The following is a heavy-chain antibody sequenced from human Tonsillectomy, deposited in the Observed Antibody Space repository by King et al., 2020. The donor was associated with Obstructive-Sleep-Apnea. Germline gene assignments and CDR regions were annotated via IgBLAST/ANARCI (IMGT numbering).Heavy chain of an antibody. J-gene: IGHJ4*02. CDR1: GFTFSSYA. D-gene: IGHD2-15*01. Sequence: VQLVESGGGVVQPGGSLRLSCAASGFTFSSYAMHWVRQAPGKGLEWVAVISYDGSNKYYADSVKGRFTISRDNSKNTLYLQMNSLRAEDTAVYYCARGRVCSGGSCYENDYWGQGTLVTVSS. CDR2: ISYDGSNK. V-gene: IGHV3-30*04. CDR3: ARGRVCSGGSCYENDY.